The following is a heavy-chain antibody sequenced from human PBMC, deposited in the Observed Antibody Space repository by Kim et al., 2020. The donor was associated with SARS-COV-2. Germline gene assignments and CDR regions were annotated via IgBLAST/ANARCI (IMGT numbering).Heavy chain of an antibody. D-gene: IGHD3-22*01. J-gene: IGHJ5*02. CDR3: ARSSGGLNWFDP. CDR1: GGSISSSSYY. Sequence: SETLSLTCTVSGGSISSSSYYWGWIRQPPGKGLEWIGSIYYSGSTYYNPSLKSRVTISVDTSKNQFSPKLSSVTAADTAVYYCARSSGGLNWFDPWGQGTLVTVSS. V-gene: IGHV4-39*01. CDR2: IYYSGST.